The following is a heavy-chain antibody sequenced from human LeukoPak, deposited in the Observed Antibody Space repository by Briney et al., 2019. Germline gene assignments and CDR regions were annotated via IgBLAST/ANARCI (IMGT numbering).Heavy chain of an antibody. CDR3: ARTHRNIVVVPAAMYWFDP. Sequence: SETLSLTCAVYGGSFSGYYWSWIRQPPGKGLEWIGEINHSGSTNYNPSLKSRITISIDTSKNQFSLKLSSVTAADTAVYYCARTHRNIVVVPAAMYWFDPWGQGTLVTVSS. CDR1: GGSFSGYY. CDR2: INHSGST. V-gene: IGHV4-34*01. J-gene: IGHJ5*02. D-gene: IGHD2-2*01.